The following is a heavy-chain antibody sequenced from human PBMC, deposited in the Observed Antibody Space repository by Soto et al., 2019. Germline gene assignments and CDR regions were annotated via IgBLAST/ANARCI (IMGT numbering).Heavy chain of an antibody. Sequence: SETLSLTCTVSGGSISSYYWSWIRQPPGKGLERIGYIYYSATTNYNPSLKSRVTISVDTSKNQFSLKLSSVTAADTAVYFFARGIGPQDFYNCGQGTLVTVSS. CDR1: GGSISSYY. V-gene: IGHV4-59*01. CDR3: ARGIGPQDFYN. CDR2: IYYSATT. J-gene: IGHJ4*02. D-gene: IGHD1-26*01.